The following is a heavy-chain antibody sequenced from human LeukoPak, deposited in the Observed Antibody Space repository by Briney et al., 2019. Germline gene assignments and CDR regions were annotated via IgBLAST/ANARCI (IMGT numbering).Heavy chain of an antibody. D-gene: IGHD3-9*01. Sequence: PSETLSLTCTVSGGSITSYYLSWIRQPPGKGLEYIGNIYYSGSTNYNPSLKSRVTISVDTSKNQFSLKLSSVTAADTAVYYCARWDDKRPLWGQGTLVTVSS. CDR2: IYYSGST. V-gene: IGHV4-59*01. CDR3: ARWDDKRPL. J-gene: IGHJ4*02. CDR1: GGSITSYY.